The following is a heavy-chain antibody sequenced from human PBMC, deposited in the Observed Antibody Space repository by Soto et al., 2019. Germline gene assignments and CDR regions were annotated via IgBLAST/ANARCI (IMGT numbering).Heavy chain of an antibody. CDR2: ISGSAGST. CDR1: GFTFSSYA. J-gene: IGHJ4*02. D-gene: IGHD1-7*01. Sequence: GGALRLSCAASGFTFSSYAKSWGRQAPGKGLRWVSAISGSAGSTKYADSVKGRFTISRDNSKNTLYLQMNSLRAEDTAVYYCAKDPGVTGTTSPHDYWGQGTLVTVSS. CDR3: AKDPGVTGTTSPHDY. V-gene: IGHV3-23*01.